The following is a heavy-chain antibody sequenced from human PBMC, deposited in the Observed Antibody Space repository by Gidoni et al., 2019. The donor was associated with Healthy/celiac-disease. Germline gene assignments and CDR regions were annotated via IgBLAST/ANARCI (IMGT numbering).Heavy chain of an antibody. CDR3: AKGTPPEYDY. CDR2: ISWNSGSI. Sequence: EVQLVESGGGLVQPGRSLRLSCAASGFTFDDYAMHWVRQAPGKGLEWVTGISWNSGSIGYADSVKGRFTISRENAKNSLYLQMNSLRAEDTALYYCAKGTPPEYDYWGQGTLVTVSS. J-gene: IGHJ4*02. D-gene: IGHD2-15*01. V-gene: IGHV3-9*01. CDR1: GFTFDDYA.